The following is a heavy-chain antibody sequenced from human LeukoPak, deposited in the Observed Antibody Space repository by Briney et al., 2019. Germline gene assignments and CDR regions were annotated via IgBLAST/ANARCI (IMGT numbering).Heavy chain of an antibody. CDR1: GGSISSSSYY. J-gene: IGHJ5*02. V-gene: IGHV4-39*01. CDR3: ARGRLTTPNWFGP. CDR2: IYYSGST. Sequence: PSETLSLTCTVSGGSISSSSYYWGWIRQPPGKGLEWIGSIYYSGSTYHNPSLKSRVTISVDTSNNQFSLKLSSVTAADTAVYYCARGRLTTPNWFGPWGQGILVTVSS. D-gene: IGHD1/OR15-1a*01.